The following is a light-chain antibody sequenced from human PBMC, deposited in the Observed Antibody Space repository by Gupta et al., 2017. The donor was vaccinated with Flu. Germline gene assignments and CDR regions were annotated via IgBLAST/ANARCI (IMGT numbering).Light chain of an antibody. Sequence: SYVLTQLLSVAVAPGQTVRLPCGGDNIGTKSVHWYQQQTGQAPVLVVYADSDRPSGNPERFSSSNSANTATLTSSKVEVGDEADYYCQVWHNSSDHLRVFGGGTKLTVL. CDR3: QVWHNSSDHLRV. CDR2: ADS. CDR1: NIGTKS. V-gene: IGLV3-21*02. J-gene: IGLJ3*02.